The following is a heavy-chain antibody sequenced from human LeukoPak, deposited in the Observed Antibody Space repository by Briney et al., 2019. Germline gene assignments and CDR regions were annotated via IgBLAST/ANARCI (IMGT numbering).Heavy chain of an antibody. CDR2: IYYSGNT. D-gene: IGHD3-22*01. Sequence: SETLSLTCTVSGGYISSYSWSWVRQPPGKGLEWIGYIYYSGNTNYNPSLKSRVTISVDTSKNQFSLDLSSVTAADTAVYYCARDGGYDSSGGFDYWGQGTLVTVSS. CDR3: ARDGGYDSSGGFDY. J-gene: IGHJ4*02. CDR1: GGYISSYS. V-gene: IGHV4-59*01.